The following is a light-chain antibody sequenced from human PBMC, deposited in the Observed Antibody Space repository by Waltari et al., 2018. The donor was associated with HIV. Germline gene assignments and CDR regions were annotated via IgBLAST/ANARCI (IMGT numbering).Light chain of an antibody. V-gene: IGLV1-51*01. CDR3: GTWDTSLSAWI. CDR1: SSNLATNY. CDR2: DNH. Sequence: QSVLTQPPSVSATPGQKVTISCSGSSSNLATNYVSWYQHFPGTVPKVLIYDNHKRSSGIPDRFSGSKSGTSATLDISGLQTGDEAHYYCGTWDTSLSAWIFGTGTKVTVL. J-gene: IGLJ1*01.